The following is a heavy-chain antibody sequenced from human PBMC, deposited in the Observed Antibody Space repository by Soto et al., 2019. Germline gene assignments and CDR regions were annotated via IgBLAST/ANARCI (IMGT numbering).Heavy chain of an antibody. V-gene: IGHV3-7*01. CDR3: ARDRRNTYYDFWSGPETHYYMDV. J-gene: IGHJ6*03. CDR2: IKQDGSEK. CDR1: GFTFSSYW. Sequence: GGSLRLSCAASGFTFSSYWMSWVRQAPGKGLEWVANIKQDGSEKYYVDSVKGRFTISRDNAKNSLYLQMNSLRAEDTAVYYCARDRRNTYYDFWSGPETHYYMDVWGKGTTVTVSS. D-gene: IGHD3-3*01.